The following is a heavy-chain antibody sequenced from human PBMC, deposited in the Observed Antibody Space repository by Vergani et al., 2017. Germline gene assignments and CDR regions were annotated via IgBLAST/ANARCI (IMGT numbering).Heavy chain of an antibody. J-gene: IGHJ6*02. CDR2: INHSGST. Sequence: QVQLQQWGAGLLKPSETLSLTCAVYGGSFSGYYWSWIRQPPGKELEWIGEINHSGSTNYNPSLKSRVTISVDTSKNQFSLKLSSVTAADTAVYYCAKLGYCSSTSCGRGYGMDVWGQXP. CDR3: AKLGYCSSTSCGRGYGMDV. CDR1: GGSFSGYY. D-gene: IGHD2-2*01. V-gene: IGHV4-34*01.